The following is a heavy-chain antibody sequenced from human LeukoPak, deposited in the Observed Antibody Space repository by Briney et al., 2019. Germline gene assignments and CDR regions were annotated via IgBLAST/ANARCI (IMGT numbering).Heavy chain of an antibody. CDR1: GGSINDAS. V-gene: IGHV4-59*01. Sequence: SETLSLTCTVSGGSINDASWNWIRQPPGQGLEWIGYIYHSGGTNYSPSLKSRVSISLDTSKNQFSLKLSSVTAADTAVYYCARVGTYYRSLDSWGQGTLVTVSS. J-gene: IGHJ4*02. CDR2: IYHSGGT. CDR3: ARVGTYYRSLDS. D-gene: IGHD3-10*01.